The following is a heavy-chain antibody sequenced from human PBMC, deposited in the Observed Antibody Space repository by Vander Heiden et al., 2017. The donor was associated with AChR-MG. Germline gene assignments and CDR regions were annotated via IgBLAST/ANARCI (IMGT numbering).Heavy chain of an antibody. CDR1: GGSISSSNHH. CDR3: ARVTDYGDYGDY. Sequence: QLQLQESGPGLVKPSETLSLTCTVSGGSISSSNHHWGWIRQPPGKGLEGIGNIYSTGRTYYNASLKSRVTISIDTSKNQFSLKLTSVTAADTAVYYCARVTDYGDYGDYWGQGTLVIVSS. D-gene: IGHD4-17*01. CDR2: IYSTGRT. V-gene: IGHV4-39*01. J-gene: IGHJ4*02.